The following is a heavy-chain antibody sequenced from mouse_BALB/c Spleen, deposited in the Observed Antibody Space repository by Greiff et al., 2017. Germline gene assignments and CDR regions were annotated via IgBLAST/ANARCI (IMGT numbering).Heavy chain of an antibody. Sequence: EVMLVESGGGLVKPGGSLKLSCAASGFAFSSYDMSWVRQTPEKRLEWVAYISSGGGSTYYPDTVKGRFTISRDNAKNTLYLQMSSLKSEDTAMYYCARPYYYGSSAMDYWGQGTSVTVSS. CDR1: GFAFSSYD. CDR3: ARPYYYGSSAMDY. D-gene: IGHD1-1*01. CDR2: ISSGGGST. J-gene: IGHJ4*01. V-gene: IGHV5-12-1*01.